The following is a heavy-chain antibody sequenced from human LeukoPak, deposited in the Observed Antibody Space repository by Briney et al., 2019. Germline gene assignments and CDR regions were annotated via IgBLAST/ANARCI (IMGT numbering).Heavy chain of an antibody. Sequence: SETLSLTCAVYGGSFSGYYWSWIRQPPGKGLEWIGEINHSGSTNYNPSLKSRVTISVDTSKNQFSLKLSSVTAADTAVYYCVRGRDGDYAFGYWGQGTLVTVSS. V-gene: IGHV4-34*01. J-gene: IGHJ4*02. D-gene: IGHD4-17*01. CDR1: GGSFSGYY. CDR3: VRGRDGDYAFGY. CDR2: INHSGST.